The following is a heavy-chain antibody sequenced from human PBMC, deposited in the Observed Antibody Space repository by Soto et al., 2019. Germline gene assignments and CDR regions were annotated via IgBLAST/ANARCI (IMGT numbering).Heavy chain of an antibody. CDR3: ASGDSSSSVFYFDH. CDR2: IIPIFGTA. CDR1: GGTFSSYA. D-gene: IGHD6-6*01. J-gene: IGHJ4*02. Sequence: GASVKVSCKASGGTFSSYATSWVRQAPGQGLEWMGGIIPIFGTANYAQKFQGRVTITADESTSTAYMELSSLRSEDTAVYYCASGDSSSSVFYFDHWGQGTLVTVSS. V-gene: IGHV1-69*13.